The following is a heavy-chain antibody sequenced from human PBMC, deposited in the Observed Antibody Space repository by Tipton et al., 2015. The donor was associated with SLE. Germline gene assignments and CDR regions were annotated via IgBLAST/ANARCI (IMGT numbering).Heavy chain of an antibody. J-gene: IGHJ4*02. Sequence: GSLRLSCAASGFIVSSYYMSWVRQAPGKGLEWVANIKEDGSEKHYVDSVKDRLTISRDNAKNLLYLQMNSLRAEDTAVYYCARGKFYFDYWGQGALVTVSS. CDR3: ARGKFYFDY. V-gene: IGHV3-7*01. CDR1: GFIVSSYY. CDR2: IKEDGSEK.